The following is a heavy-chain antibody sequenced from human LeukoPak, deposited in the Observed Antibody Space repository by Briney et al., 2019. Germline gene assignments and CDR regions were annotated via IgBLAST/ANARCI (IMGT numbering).Heavy chain of an antibody. CDR2: INHSGST. D-gene: IGHD6-19*01. CDR3: ASSGWYSDHFDY. Sequence: SETLSLTCAVYGGSFSGYYWSWIRQPPGKGLEWIGEINHSGSTNYNPSLKSRVTISVDTSKNQFSLKLSSVTAADTAVYYCASSGWYSDHFDYWGQGTLVTVSS. V-gene: IGHV4-34*01. J-gene: IGHJ4*02. CDR1: GGSFSGYY.